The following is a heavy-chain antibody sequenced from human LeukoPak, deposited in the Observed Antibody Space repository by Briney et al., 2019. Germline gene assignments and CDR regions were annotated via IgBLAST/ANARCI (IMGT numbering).Heavy chain of an antibody. Sequence: GGSLRLSCAASGLTVSSYMSWVRQAPGKGLEWVSSISSSSSYIYYADSVKGRFTISRDNAKNSLYLQMNSLRAEDTAVYYCARFLEYYYDSSGVTPGYYFDYWGQGTLVAVSS. CDR2: ISSSSSYI. J-gene: IGHJ4*02. D-gene: IGHD3-22*01. V-gene: IGHV3-21*01. CDR3: ARFLEYYYDSSGVTPGYYFDY. CDR1: GLTVSSY.